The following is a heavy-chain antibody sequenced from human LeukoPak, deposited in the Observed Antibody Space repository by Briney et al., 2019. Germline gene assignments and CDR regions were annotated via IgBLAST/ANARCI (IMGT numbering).Heavy chain of an antibody. D-gene: IGHD6-13*01. CDR3: ARDGTGYSSSWYGDY. CDR1: GGSISSSSYY. CDR2: IYYSGST. Sequence: SETLSLTCTVSGGSISSSSYYWGWIRQPPGKGLEWIESIYYSGSTYYNPSLKSRVTISVDTSKNQFSLKLSSVTAADTAVYYCARDGTGYSSSWYGDYWGQGTLVTVSS. J-gene: IGHJ4*02. V-gene: IGHV4-39*07.